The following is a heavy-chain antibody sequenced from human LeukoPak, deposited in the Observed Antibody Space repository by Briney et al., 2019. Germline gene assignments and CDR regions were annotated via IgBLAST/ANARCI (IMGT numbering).Heavy chain of an antibody. CDR3: ASYHIAAAGNY. CDR1: GGSFSGYY. Sequence: SETLSLTCAVYGGSFSGYYWSWIRQPPGKGLEWIGEINHSGSTNYNPSLKSRVTISVDTSKNQFSLKLSSMTAADTAVYYCASYHIAAAGNYWGQGTLVTVSS. J-gene: IGHJ4*02. CDR2: INHSGST. V-gene: IGHV4-34*01. D-gene: IGHD6-13*01.